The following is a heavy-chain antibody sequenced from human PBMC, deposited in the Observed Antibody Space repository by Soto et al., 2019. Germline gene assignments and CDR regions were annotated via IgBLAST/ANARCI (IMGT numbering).Heavy chain of an antibody. V-gene: IGHV3-53*01. CDR3: TRDGDGYSIDF. J-gene: IGHJ4*02. CDR1: GLTVSSNY. Sequence: PGGSLRLSCAASGLTVSSNYMNWVRQAPGKGLEWVSVIYTSGSTYYADSVKGRFTISRDNSKNTLYLQMNSLRAEDTAVYYCTRDGDGYSIDFWGQGTLVTVSS. CDR2: IYTSGST. D-gene: IGHD5-18*01.